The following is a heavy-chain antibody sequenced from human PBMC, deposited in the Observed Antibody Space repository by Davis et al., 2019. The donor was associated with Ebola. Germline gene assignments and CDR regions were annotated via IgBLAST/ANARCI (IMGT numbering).Heavy chain of an antibody. Sequence: PGGSLRLSCQGSGYSFTSHWITWVRQMPGKSLEWMGRINPDDSYTNYSPSFQGHVTISADKSISTAYLQWTSLRASDSAIYYCARHSYDSSGYYETPTFDIWGQGTMVTVSS. CDR1: GYSFTSHW. CDR3: ARHSYDSSGYYETPTFDI. V-gene: IGHV5-10-1*01. D-gene: IGHD3-22*01. J-gene: IGHJ3*02. CDR2: INPDDSYT.